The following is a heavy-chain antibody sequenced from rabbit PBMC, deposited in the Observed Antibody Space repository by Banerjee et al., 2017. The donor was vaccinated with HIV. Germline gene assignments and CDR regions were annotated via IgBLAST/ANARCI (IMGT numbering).Heavy chain of an antibody. CDR1: GFSFSDRDV. D-gene: IGHD1-1*01. Sequence: QEQLEESGRGLVQPEGSLTLTCKASGFSFSDRDVMCWVRQAPGKGLEWIACINTATGKDVYASWAKGRFTISKTSSTTVTLQMTSLTAADTATYFCARDLIGVIGWNFNLWGPGTLVTVS. CDR2: INTATGKD. V-gene: IGHV1S45*01. CDR3: ARDLIGVIGWNFNL. J-gene: IGHJ4*01.